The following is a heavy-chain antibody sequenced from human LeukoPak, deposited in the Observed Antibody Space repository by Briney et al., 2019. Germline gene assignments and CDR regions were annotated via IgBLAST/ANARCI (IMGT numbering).Heavy chain of an antibody. V-gene: IGHV3-48*01. D-gene: IGHD1-26*01. J-gene: IGHJ3*01. CDR1: GFTFSTYT. CDR2: ISSSSNTI. CDR3: ARDRGSGTYYVEGSGTSDV. Sequence: TGGSLRLSCAASGFTFSTYTMNWVRQAPGKGLEWVSQISSSSNTIYYVDSVEGRFTISRDNANNLLFLQMNSLRAEDTAIYYCARDRGSGTYYVEGSGTSDVWGQGTMVTVSS.